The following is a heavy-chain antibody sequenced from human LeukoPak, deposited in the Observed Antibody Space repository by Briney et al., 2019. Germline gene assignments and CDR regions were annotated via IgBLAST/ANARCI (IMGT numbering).Heavy chain of an antibody. J-gene: IGHJ4*02. CDR3: ASVSASYGFFDY. V-gene: IGHV4-38-2*02. Sequence: SETLSLTCTVSGYSISSGYYWGWIRQPPGKGLEWIGSIYHSGSTYYNPSLKSRVTISVDTSKNQFSLKLSSVTAADTAVYYCASVSASYGFFDYWGQGTLVTVSS. CDR1: GYSISSGYY. D-gene: IGHD1-26*01. CDR2: IYHSGST.